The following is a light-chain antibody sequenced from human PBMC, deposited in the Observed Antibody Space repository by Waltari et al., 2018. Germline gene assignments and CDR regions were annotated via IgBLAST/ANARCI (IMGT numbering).Light chain of an antibody. CDR1: SPAIGAGFD. V-gene: IGLV1-40*01. CDR2: GNS. CDR3: QSWDSGLSAFV. J-gene: IGLJ1*01. Sequence: QSVLTQPPSVSGAPGQRVTISCTGSSPAIGAGFDVQWYQQLPGPAPKLLISGNSDRPSGVPDRFSASRSGTSASLAITGLQAEDEADYYCQSWDSGLSAFVFGTGTKVTVL.